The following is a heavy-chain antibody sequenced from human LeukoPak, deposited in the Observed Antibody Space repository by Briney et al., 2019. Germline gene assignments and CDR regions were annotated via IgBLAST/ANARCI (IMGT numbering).Heavy chain of an antibody. D-gene: IGHD3-3*01. J-gene: IGHJ5*02. V-gene: IGHV4-38-2*02. CDR2: VYHSGST. CDR3: ARHNYYHFWSTLNWFDP. CDR1: GSSISDNYY. Sequence: PSETLSLTCTIFGSSISDNYYWGWIRRPPGKGLEWIGSVYHSGSTYYNPSLKSRVTLSVDTSNNHFSLKLRSVTAADTAVNYCARHNYYHFWSTLNWFDPWGQGTLVTVSS.